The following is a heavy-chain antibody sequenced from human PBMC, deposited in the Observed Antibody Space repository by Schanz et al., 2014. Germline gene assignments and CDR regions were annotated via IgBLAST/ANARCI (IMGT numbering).Heavy chain of an antibody. CDR3: ARLLWRAGDGIRYYFDS. V-gene: IGHV4-39*01. D-gene: IGHD3-3*01. J-gene: IGHJ4*02. Sequence: QVQLQESGPGLVKPSETLSLTCSVSGDSISGSSSYYWVWIRQPPGKGLEWIGGVYYLGTTYYNPSLKIGLPISVDPSKTQSSLRLSSVTAADTAVYYCARLLWRAGDGIRYYFDSWGQGTLVTVSS. CDR2: VYYLGTT. CDR1: GDSISGSSSYY.